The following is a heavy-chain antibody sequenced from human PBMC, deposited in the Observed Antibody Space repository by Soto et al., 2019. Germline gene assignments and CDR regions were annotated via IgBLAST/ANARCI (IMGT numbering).Heavy chain of an antibody. D-gene: IGHD3-10*01. CDR2: ISSVRGNI. CDR1: GFSFSSYD. CDR3: ARTYGTGSLSGIDP. V-gene: IGHV3-48*04. J-gene: IGHJ5*02. Sequence: EVQLVAAGGCWVQPGGSLRLSCAASGFSFSSYDMNWDRQAPGTGLGCVSYISSVRGNILYADSVKGRFTISRNNANNSLYLQMNRRRAEDTAVDSCARTYGTGSLSGIDPWGQGTLVTVSS.